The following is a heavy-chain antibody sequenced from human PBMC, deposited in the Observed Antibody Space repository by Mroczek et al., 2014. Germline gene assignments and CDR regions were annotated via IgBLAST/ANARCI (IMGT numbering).Heavy chain of an antibody. CDR1: GFTFRTYG. CDR2: MSFDGSNQ. V-gene: IGHV3-30*18. D-gene: IGHD2-15*01. CDR3: AKELAQGGYYYYGMDV. J-gene: IGHJ6*02. Sequence: QVQLVQVWGRAWVQPWGGSLRLSCEASGFTFRTYGMHWVRQAPGKGLDWVAVMSFDGSNQKYSDSVKGRFLISRDNSKNTLYLQMNSLRAEDTAVYYCAKELAQGGYYYYGMDVWGQGTTVTVSS.